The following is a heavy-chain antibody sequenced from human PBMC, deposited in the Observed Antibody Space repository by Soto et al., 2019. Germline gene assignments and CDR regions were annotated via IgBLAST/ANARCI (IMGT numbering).Heavy chain of an antibody. CDR2: INHSGST. CDR3: ARSDSSSWYPVVDY. V-gene: IGHV4-34*01. D-gene: IGHD6-13*01. J-gene: IGHJ4*02. Sequence: SETMSLTSAVYGGSFSGYYWSWIRQPPGKGLEWIGEINHSGSTNYNPSLKSRVTISVDTSKNQFSLKLSSVTAADTAVYYCARSDSSSWYPVVDYWGQGTLVTVSS. CDR1: GGSFSGYY.